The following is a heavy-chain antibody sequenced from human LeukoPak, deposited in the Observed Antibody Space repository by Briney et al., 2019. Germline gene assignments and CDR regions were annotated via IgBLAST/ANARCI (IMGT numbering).Heavy chain of an antibody. CDR2: ISSSSSYI. CDR3: ARGKAPGGGAAAGTRYFDY. J-gene: IGHJ4*02. D-gene: IGHD6-13*01. CDR1: GFTFSSYS. V-gene: IGHV3-21*01. Sequence: GGSLRLSCAASGFTFSSYSMNWVRQAPGKGLEWVSSISSSSSYIYYADSVKGRLTISRDNAKNSLYLQMNSLRAEDTAVYYCARGKAPGGGAAAGTRYFDYWGQGTLVTVSS.